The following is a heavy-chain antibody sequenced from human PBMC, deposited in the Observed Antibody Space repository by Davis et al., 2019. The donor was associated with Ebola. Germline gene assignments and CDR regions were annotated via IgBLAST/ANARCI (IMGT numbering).Heavy chain of an antibody. CDR1: GIPLSTYG. CDR3: ARDSGEGMDV. CDR2: ISYDGSNR. D-gene: IGHD3-10*01. J-gene: IGHJ6*02. V-gene: IGHV3-30-3*01. Sequence: PGGSLRLSCAASGIPLSTYGFHWVRQAPGKGLEWVALISYDGSNRYYADSVKGRFTVSRDISKNTLCLQMNSLRVEDTAVYYCARDSGEGMDVWGQGTPVTVSS.